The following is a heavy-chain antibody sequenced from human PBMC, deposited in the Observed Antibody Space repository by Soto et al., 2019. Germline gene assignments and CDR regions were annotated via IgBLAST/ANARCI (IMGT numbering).Heavy chain of an antibody. D-gene: IGHD3-3*01. CDR1: GYTFTSYD. Sequence: GASVKVSCKASGYTFTSYDINWVRQATGQGLEWMGWMNPNSGNTGYAQKFQGRVTMTRNTSISTAYMELSSLRSEDTAVYYCARGRAPYYDFWSGYYYYYYYMDVWGKGTTVTVSS. CDR2: MNPNSGNT. J-gene: IGHJ6*03. V-gene: IGHV1-8*01. CDR3: ARGRAPYYDFWSGYYYYYYYMDV.